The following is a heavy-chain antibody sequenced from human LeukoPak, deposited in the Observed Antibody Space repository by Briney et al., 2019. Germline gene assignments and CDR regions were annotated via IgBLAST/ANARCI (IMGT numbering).Heavy chain of an antibody. CDR2: ISSSSSYI. V-gene: IGHV3-21*01. D-gene: IGHD3-9*01. CDR3: ARGYYDILTGYYSFDY. CDR1: GFTFSSYS. J-gene: IGHJ4*02. Sequence: GGSLRLSCAASGFTFSSYSMNWVRQAPGKGLEWVSSISSSSSYIYYADSVKGRFTISRDNAKNSLYLQMNSLRAEDTAVYYCARGYYDILTGYYSFDYWGQGTLVTVSS.